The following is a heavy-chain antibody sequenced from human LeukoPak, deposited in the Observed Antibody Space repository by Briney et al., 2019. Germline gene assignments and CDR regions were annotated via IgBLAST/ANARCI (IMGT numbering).Heavy chain of an antibody. J-gene: IGHJ4*02. CDR1: GFTFSSYA. CDR3: TTFTWELLTH. V-gene: IGHV3-15*01. Sequence: GGSLRLSCAASGFTFSSYAMSWVRQAPGKGLEWVGRIKSKTDGGTTDYAAPVKGRFTISRDDSKNTLYLQMNSLKTEDTAVYYCTTFTWELLTHWGQGTLVTVSS. CDR2: IKSKTDGGTT. D-gene: IGHD1-26*01.